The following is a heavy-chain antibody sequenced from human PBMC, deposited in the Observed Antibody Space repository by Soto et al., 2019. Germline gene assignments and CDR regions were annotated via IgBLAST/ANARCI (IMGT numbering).Heavy chain of an antibody. V-gene: IGHV1-69*02. CDR2: IIPILGIA. CDR3: ARVLVGATRSGDY. CDR1: GGTFSSYT. D-gene: IGHD1-26*01. Sequence: QVQLVQSGAEVKKPGSSVKVSCKASGGTFSSYTISWVRQAPGQGLEWMGRIIPILGIANYAQKFQGRVTIPAAKSTRTAYLELSSLRAEDTAVYYGARVLVGATRSGDYWGQGTLVAVSS. J-gene: IGHJ4*02.